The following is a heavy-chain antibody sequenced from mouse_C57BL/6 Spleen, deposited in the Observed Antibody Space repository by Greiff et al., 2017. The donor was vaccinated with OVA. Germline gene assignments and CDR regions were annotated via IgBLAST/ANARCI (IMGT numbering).Heavy chain of an antibody. CDR2: IRSKSSNYAT. CDR1: GFTFNTYA. CDR3: VRGDYGSSSHWYFDV. V-gene: IGHV10-3*01. D-gene: IGHD1-1*01. Sequence: EVNVVESGGGLVQPKGSLKLSCAASGFTFNTYAMHWVRQAPGKGLEWVARIRSKSSNYATYYADSVKDRFTISRDDSQSMLYLQMNNLKTEDTAMYYCVRGDYGSSSHWYFDVWGTGTTVTVSS. J-gene: IGHJ1*03.